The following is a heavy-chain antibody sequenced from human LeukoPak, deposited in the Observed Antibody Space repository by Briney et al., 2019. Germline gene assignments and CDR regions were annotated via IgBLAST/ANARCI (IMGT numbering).Heavy chain of an antibody. CDR1: GYPFKTYG. D-gene: IGHD6-19*01. J-gene: IGHJ4*02. Sequence: ASVKVSCKASGYPFKTYGISWVRQAPGQGLEWIGWISAYNGNTNYAQNLQGRVTMTRDTSTSTVYMELSSLRSEDTAVYYCAREDSSGWYVFDYWGQGTLVAVSS. V-gene: IGHV1-18*01. CDR3: AREDSSGWYVFDY. CDR2: ISAYNGNT.